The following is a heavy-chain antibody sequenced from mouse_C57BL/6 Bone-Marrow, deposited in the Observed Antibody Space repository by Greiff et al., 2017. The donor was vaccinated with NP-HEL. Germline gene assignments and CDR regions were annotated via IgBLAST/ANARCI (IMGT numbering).Heavy chain of an antibody. CDR2: ISYDGSN. V-gene: IGHV3-6*01. Sequence: ESGPGLVKPSQSLSLTCSVTGYSITSGYYWNWIRQFPGNKLEWMGYISYDGSNNYNPSLKNRISITRDTSKNQFFLKLNSVTTEDTATYYCARDIVTQYYYAMDYWGQGTSVTVSS. J-gene: IGHJ4*01. CDR3: ARDIVTQYYYAMDY. D-gene: IGHD2-5*01. CDR1: GYSITSGYY.